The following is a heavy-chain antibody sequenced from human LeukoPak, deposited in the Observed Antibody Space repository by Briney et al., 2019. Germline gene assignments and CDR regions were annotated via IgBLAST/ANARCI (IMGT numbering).Heavy chain of an antibody. V-gene: IGHV5-51*01. Sequence: GESLKISCKGSGYSFTNYWIGWVRPMPGKGLKWMGIIYPGDSDASYSPSFQGQVTISADKSISTAYLQWSSLKASDTAMYYCARRRDLYSGSYYPFDYWGQGTLVTVSS. CDR2: IYPGDSDA. D-gene: IGHD1-26*01. J-gene: IGHJ4*02. CDR1: GYSFTNYW. CDR3: ARRRDLYSGSYYPFDY.